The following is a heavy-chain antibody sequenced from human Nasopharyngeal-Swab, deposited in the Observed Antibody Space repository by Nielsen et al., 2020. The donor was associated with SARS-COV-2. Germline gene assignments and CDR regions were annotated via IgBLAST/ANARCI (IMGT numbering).Heavy chain of an antibody. J-gene: IGHJ6*02. CDR2: INSNGGST. D-gene: IGHD2-2*01. V-gene: IGHV3-64D*08. Sequence: GGSLRLSGSASGFTFSSYAMHWVRQAPGKGLEYVSAINSNGGSTYYADSVKGRLTISRDNSKNTLYLQMSSLRAEDTAVYYCVKGAAAYYYGMDVWGQGTTVTVSS. CDR1: GFTFSSYA. CDR3: VKGAAAYYYGMDV.